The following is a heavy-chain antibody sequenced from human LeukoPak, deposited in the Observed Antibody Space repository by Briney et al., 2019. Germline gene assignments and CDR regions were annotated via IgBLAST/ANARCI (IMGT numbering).Heavy chain of an antibody. V-gene: IGHV3-64*04. CDR3: AREDNQPLIYNSFDY. CDR2: ISSNGGST. J-gene: IGHJ4*02. D-gene: IGHD5-24*01. Sequence: GGSLRLSCSASGFTFSRYAMHWVRQAPGKGLEYVSAISSNGGSTYYADSLKGRFTVSRDNAKNSLFLQINSLRAEDTGLYYCAREDNQPLIYNSFDYWGQGTLVTVSS. CDR1: GFTFSRYA.